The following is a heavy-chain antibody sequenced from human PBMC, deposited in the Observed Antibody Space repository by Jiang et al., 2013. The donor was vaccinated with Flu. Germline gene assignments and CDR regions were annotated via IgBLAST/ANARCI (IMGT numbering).Heavy chain of an antibody. V-gene: IGHV2-5*02. CDR3: AHSPRGYRSFDAFDI. CDR1: GFSLSTSGVG. D-gene: IGHD6-13*01. J-gene: IGHJ3*02. Sequence: KPTQTLTLTCTFSGFSLSTSGVGVGWIRQPPGKALEWLALIYWDDDKRYSPSLKSRLTITKDTSKNQVVLTMTNMDPVDTATYYCAHSPRGYRSFDAFDIWGQGTMVTVSS. CDR2: IYWDDDK.